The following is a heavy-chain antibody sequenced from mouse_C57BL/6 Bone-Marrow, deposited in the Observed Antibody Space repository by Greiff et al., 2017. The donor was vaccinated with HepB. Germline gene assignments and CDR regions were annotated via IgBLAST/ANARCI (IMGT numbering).Heavy chain of an antibody. Sequence: VQLHPSGALLVSPCASVPLSCTSSGYTFTLYVMHWVLQTPVPGLEWIGAIDPETGGTAYNQKFKGKAILTADKSSSTAYMELRSLTSEDSAVYYCTRDGSSSAWFAYWGQGTLVTVSA. CDR1: GYTFTLYV. V-gene: IGHV1-15*01. CDR3: TRDGSSSAWFAY. CDR2: IDPETGGT. J-gene: IGHJ3*01. D-gene: IGHD1-1*01.